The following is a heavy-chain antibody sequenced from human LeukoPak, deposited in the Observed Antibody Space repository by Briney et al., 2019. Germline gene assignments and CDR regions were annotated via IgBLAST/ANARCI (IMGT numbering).Heavy chain of an antibody. J-gene: IGHJ4*02. CDR3: ARALYYYDSSGSTYYFDY. D-gene: IGHD3-22*01. Sequence: SETLSLTCTVSGGSISSYYWSWIRQPPGKGLEWIGYIYYSGSTNYNPSLKSRVTISVDTSKNQFSLKLSSVTAADTAVYYCARALYYYDSSGSTYYFDYWGQGTLVTVSS. CDR2: IYYSGST. V-gene: IGHV4-59*01. CDR1: GGSISSYY.